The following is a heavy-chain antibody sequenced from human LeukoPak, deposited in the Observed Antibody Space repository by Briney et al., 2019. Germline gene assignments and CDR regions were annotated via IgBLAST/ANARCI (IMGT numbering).Heavy chain of an antibody. CDR2: IFSNGDT. CDR1: EFTVSRNY. Sequence: GRSLRLSCTASEFTVSRNYILWVRQAPGKGLEWLSLIFSNGDTHYAGSVKGRFTISRDTSKNTVALQMNSLRVEDTAMYYCTRDQMNYWGQGTLVTVSS. J-gene: IGHJ4*02. D-gene: IGHD5-24*01. V-gene: IGHV3-53*01. CDR3: TRDQMNY.